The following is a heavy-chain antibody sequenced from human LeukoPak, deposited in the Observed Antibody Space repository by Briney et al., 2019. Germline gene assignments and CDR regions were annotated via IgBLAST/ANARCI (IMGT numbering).Heavy chain of an antibody. Sequence: GGSLRLSCAASGFTFSDYYMSWIRQAPGKGLEWVSYISSSSSYTNDAASVKGRFTISRDNAKNSLYLQMNSLRAEDTAVYYCAKPGIAAAGFFDYWGPGTLDPVSS. CDR3: AKPGIAAAGFFDY. J-gene: IGHJ4*02. V-gene: IGHV3-11*03. CDR2: ISSSSSYT. D-gene: IGHD6-13*01. CDR1: GFTFSDYY.